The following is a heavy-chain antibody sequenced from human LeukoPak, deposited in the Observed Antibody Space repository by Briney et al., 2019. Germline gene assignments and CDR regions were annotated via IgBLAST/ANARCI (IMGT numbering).Heavy chain of an antibody. Sequence: PGGSLRLSCAASGFTFSSYAMSWVRQPPGKGLEWIGEINHSGSTNYNPSLKSRVTISVDTSKNQFSLKLSSVTAADTAVYYCARGLSWYYYDSSGWPNTAEYFQHWGQGTLVTVSS. CDR1: GFTFSSYA. CDR3: ARGLSWYYYDSSGWPNTAEYFQH. V-gene: IGHV4-34*01. D-gene: IGHD3-22*01. CDR2: INHSGST. J-gene: IGHJ1*01.